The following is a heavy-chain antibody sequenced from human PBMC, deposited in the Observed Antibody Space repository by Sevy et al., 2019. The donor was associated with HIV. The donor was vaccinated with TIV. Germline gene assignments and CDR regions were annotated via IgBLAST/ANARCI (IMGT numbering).Heavy chain of an antibody. CDR1: GFTFSDYY. CDR3: ARDYCSSTSCYMYYYYYYGMDV. J-gene: IGHJ6*02. Sequence: GSLRLSCAASGFTFSDYYMSWIRQAPGKGLEWVSYISSSGSTIYYADSVKGRFTISRDNAKNSLYLQMNSLRAEDTAVYYCARDYCSSTSCYMYYYYYYGMDVWGQGTTVTVSS. V-gene: IGHV3-11*01. D-gene: IGHD2-2*02. CDR2: ISSSGSTI.